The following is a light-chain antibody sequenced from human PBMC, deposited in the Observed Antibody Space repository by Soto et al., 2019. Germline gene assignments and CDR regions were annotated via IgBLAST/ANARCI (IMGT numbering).Light chain of an antibody. CDR3: QQYYSNPGT. CDR1: QSVLYSSNNNNY. V-gene: IGKV4-1*01. Sequence: DLVMAHSPDSLAVSLGERATINCKSSQSVLYSSNNNNYLAWYQQKPGQPPKLLIYWASTRESGVPDRFRGSGSGTDFTLTISSLQAEDVAVYYCQQYYSNPGTFGQGTKVDIK. J-gene: IGKJ1*01. CDR2: WAS.